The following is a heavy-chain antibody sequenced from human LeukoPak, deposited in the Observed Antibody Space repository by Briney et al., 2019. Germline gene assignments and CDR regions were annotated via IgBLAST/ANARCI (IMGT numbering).Heavy chain of an antibody. J-gene: IGHJ4*02. Sequence: GGSLRLSCAASGFTFSSYWMSWVRQAPGKGLEWVANIKQDGSEKYYVDSVKGRFTISRDNAKNSLYLQMNSLRAEDTAVYYCAKDRIQLWLRGVFDYWGQGALVTVSS. CDR3: AKDRIQLWLRGVFDY. CDR1: GFTFSSYW. CDR2: IKQDGSEK. D-gene: IGHD5-18*01. V-gene: IGHV3-7*01.